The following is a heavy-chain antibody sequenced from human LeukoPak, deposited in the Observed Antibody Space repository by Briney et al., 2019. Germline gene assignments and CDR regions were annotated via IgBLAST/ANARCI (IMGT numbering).Heavy chain of an antibody. V-gene: IGHV4-61*08. Sequence: SETLSLTCTVSGGSVSSSGSYWSWIRQPPGKGLEWFAYIYYSGSTTYNPSLKSRVIISVDTSKNQFSLRLSSVTAVDTAVYYCARSNSFYYDSWGQGTLVTVSS. CDR2: IYYSGST. CDR3: ARSNSFYYDS. CDR1: GGSVSSSGSY. D-gene: IGHD3-16*01. J-gene: IGHJ5*02.